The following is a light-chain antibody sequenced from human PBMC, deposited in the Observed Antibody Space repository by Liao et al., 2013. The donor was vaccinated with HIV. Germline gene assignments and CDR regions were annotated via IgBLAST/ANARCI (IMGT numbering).Light chain of an antibody. CDR2: YDS. V-gene: IGLV3-21*01. CDR3: QVWDSSSVV. CDR1: NIGSKS. J-gene: IGLJ2*01. Sequence: SYVLTQPPSVSVAPGETARLTCGGNNIGSKSVHWYQQKPGQAPVLVIYYDSDRPSGIPERFSGSNSGNTATLTISRVEAGDEADYYCQVWDSSSVVFGGGTKLTVL.